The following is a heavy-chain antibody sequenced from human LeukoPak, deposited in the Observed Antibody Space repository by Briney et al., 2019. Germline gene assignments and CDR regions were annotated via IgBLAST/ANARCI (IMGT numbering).Heavy chain of an antibody. V-gene: IGHV1-2*06. J-gene: IGHJ4*02. CDR1: GYTFTGYY. CDR3: ARDSLEWLSFDY. Sequence: ASVKVSCKASGYTFTGYYMHWERQAPGQGLEWMGRINPNSGGTNYAQKFQGRVTMTRDTSISTAYMELSRLRSDDTAVYYCARDSLEWLSFDYWGREPWSPSPQ. CDR2: INPNSGGT. D-gene: IGHD3-3*01.